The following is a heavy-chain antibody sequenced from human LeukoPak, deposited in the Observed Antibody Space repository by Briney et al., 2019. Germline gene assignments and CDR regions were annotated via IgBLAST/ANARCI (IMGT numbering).Heavy chain of an antibody. D-gene: IGHD3-3*01. CDR1: GGSISSSSYY. CDR3: ELGDFWSGYGSMDV. Sequence: PSETLSLTCTVSGGSISSSSYYWGWIRQPPGKGLEWIGSIYYSGSTYYNPPLKSRVTISVDTSKNQFSLKLSSVTAADTAVYYCELGDFWSGYGSMDVWGKGTTVTVSS. V-gene: IGHV4-39*07. CDR2: IYYSGST. J-gene: IGHJ6*04.